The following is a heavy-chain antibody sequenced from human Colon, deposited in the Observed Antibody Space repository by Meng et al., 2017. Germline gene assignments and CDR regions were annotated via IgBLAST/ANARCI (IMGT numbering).Heavy chain of an antibody. V-gene: IGHV4-61*01. CDR3: ARGLFDY. J-gene: IGHJ4*02. CDR2: IYYSGST. Sequence: QVQLQESGPGLVRPSETLSLTCTVSGGSVSSGSYYWSWIRQPPGKGLEWIGYIYYSGSTNYNPSLKSRVTISVDTSKNQFSLKLSSVTAADTAVYYCARGLFDYWGQGTLVTVSS. CDR1: GGSVSSGSYY.